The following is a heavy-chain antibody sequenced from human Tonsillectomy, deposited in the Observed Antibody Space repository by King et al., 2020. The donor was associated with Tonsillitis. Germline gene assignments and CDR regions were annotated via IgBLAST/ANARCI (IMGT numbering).Heavy chain of an antibody. D-gene: IGHD3-16*01. J-gene: IGHJ4*02. Sequence: VQLVESGGGVVQPGRSLRLSCAASGFTFSNNDMHWVRQAPGKGLEWVAVISSDGNNQYSADSVKGRFTISRDNSKNTLYLQMNSLRVEDTAVYYCAKATDRRAYLSGHLHIYTLTTIAYWGQGTLVTFSS. CDR3: AKATDRRAYLSGHLHIYTLTTIAY. CDR2: ISSDGNNQ. CDR1: GFTFSNND. V-gene: IGHV3-30*18.